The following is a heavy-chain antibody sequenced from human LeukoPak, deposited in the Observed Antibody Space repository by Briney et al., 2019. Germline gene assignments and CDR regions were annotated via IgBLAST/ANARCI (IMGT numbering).Heavy chain of an antibody. V-gene: IGHV4-34*01. Sequence: SETLSLTCAVYGGSFSGYYWSWIRQPPGKGLEWIGEINHSGSTNYNPSLNSRVTISVDTSKNQFSLKLSSVTAADTAVYYCTKSDGSGLIRICGRGTMVTVSS. J-gene: IGHJ3*02. CDR2: INHSGST. CDR1: GGSFSGYY. CDR3: TKSDGSGLIRI. D-gene: IGHD3-22*01.